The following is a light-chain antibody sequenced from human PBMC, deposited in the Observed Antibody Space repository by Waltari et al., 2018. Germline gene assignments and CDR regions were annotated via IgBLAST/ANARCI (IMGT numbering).Light chain of an antibody. CDR3: QQRRNWPPWT. CDR2: DAS. J-gene: IGKJ1*01. Sequence: ESVLTQSPGTRALSPCERATISCRARHGVSSYLAWYQAKPGQAPRLLIYDASNRATGIPARFSGRGSGTAFTLTISSLAPEDFAVYYCQQRRNWPPWTFGQGPNVEI. CDR1: HGVSSY. V-gene: IGKV3-11*01.